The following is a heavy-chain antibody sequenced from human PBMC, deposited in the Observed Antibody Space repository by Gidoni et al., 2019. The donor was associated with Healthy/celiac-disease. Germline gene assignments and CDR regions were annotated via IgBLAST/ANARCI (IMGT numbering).Heavy chain of an antibody. CDR3: AKAMGHGSGTQRGAFDI. Sequence: EVQLVESGGGLVQPGRSLRLSCAASGFTFDDYAMHWVRQAPGKGLEWVSGISWNSGSIGYADSVKGRFTISRDNAKNSLYLQMNSLRAEDTALYYCAKAMGHGSGTQRGAFDIWGQGTMVTVSS. J-gene: IGHJ3*02. D-gene: IGHD3-10*01. CDR2: ISWNSGSI. CDR1: GFTFDDYA. V-gene: IGHV3-9*01.